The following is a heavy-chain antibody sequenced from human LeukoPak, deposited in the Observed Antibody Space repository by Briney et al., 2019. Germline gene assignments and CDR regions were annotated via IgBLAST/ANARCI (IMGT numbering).Heavy chain of an antibody. CDR1: VGSFSGYH. D-gene: IGHD1-7*01. J-gene: IGHJ5*02. Sequence: PSETLSLTCAVYVGSFSGYHWTWIRQSPGKGLEWIGEINHSGSTKYNPSLKSRVTMSVDTSKNQFSLKLSSVTAADTAVYCCARDRITGTNNWFDPWGQGTLVTVSS. CDR2: INHSGST. V-gene: IGHV4-34*01. CDR3: ARDRITGTNNWFDP.